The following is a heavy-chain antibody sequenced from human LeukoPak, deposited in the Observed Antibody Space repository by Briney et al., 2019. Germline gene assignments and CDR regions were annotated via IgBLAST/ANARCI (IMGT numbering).Heavy chain of an antibody. J-gene: IGHJ4*02. CDR2: ISSSGSTI. Sequence: PGGSLRLSCAASGFTFSSYEMNWVRQAPGKGLEWVSYISSSGSTIYYADSVKGRFTISRDNAKNSLYLQMNSLRAEDTAVYYCARDPPRPFEMATITYDYWGQGTLVTVSS. V-gene: IGHV3-48*03. D-gene: IGHD5-24*01. CDR1: GFTFSSYE. CDR3: ARDPPRPFEMATITYDY.